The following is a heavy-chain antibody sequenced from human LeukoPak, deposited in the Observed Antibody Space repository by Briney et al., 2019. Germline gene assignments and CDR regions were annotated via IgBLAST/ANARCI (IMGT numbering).Heavy chain of an antibody. CDR1: GFTFSTPW. CDR3: ARTIPYYYGMDV. CDR2: ISSDGSGT. V-gene: IGHV3-74*01. D-gene: IGHD3-9*01. J-gene: IGHJ6*02. Sequence: GGSLRLSCAASGFTFSTPWMHWVRHAPGKGLVWVSRISSDGSGTSYADSVQGRFTISRDNGMNTLYLQMNSLRAEDTAVYFCARTIPYYYGMDVWGQGTAVTVSS.